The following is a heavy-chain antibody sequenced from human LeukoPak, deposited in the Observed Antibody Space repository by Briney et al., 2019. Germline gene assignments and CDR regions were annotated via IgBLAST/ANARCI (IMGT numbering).Heavy chain of an antibody. CDR3: ARDSWELRGP. Sequence: GGSLRLSCAASGFTFSNYWMSWVRQAPGKGLEWVANIKQDGSEKYYVDSVKSRFTISRDNAKNSLYLQMNSLRAEDTAVYYCARDSWELRGPWGQGTLVTVSS. V-gene: IGHV3-7*01. CDR2: IKQDGSEK. CDR1: GFTFSNYW. J-gene: IGHJ4*02. D-gene: IGHD1-26*01.